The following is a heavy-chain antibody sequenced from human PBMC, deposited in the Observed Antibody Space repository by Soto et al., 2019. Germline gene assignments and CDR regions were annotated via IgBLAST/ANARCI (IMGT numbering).Heavy chain of an antibody. V-gene: IGHV4-59*08. CDR3: ARQRTGYFDY. CDR2: IYYSGST. Sequence: SETLSLTCTVSGGSISSYYWSWIRQPPGKGLEWIGYIYYSGSTNYNPSLKSRVTISVDTSKNQFSLKLSSVTAADTAVYYCARQRTGYFDYWGQGTLVTVSA. CDR1: GGSISSYY. J-gene: IGHJ4*02.